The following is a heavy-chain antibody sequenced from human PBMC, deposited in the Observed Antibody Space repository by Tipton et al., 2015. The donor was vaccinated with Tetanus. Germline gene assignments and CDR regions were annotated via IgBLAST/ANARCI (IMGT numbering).Heavy chain of an antibody. J-gene: IGHJ5*02. CDR1: GGSIRSGTFY. CDR3: ARDPGIASAGLWFDP. D-gene: IGHD6-13*01. V-gene: IGHV4-31*02. Sequence: LVKPTETLSLTCSVSGGSIRSGTFYWNWIRQSPGRGLEWIGNIYSYNGNTFQNPSLNSRVTISLDTSKNQFSLRLTSVTVADTAVYYCARDPGIASAGLWFDPWGQGTLVTVSS. CDR2: IYSYNGNT.